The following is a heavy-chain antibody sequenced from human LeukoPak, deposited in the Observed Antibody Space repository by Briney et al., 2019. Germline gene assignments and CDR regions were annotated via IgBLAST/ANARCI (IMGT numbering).Heavy chain of an antibody. CDR3: AKEPVITVTTYSRHFDY. D-gene: IGHD4-17*01. CDR1: GFTFSSYA. J-gene: IGHJ4*02. V-gene: IGHV3-23*01. Sequence: PGGSLRLSCAASGFTFSSYAMNWVRQAPGKGLEWVSVICCGGGRTCYADSVKGRFTISKDNSVNTLYLQINGLRAEDTAVYYCAKEPVITVTTYSRHFDYWGQGTLVTVSS. CDR2: ICCGGGRT.